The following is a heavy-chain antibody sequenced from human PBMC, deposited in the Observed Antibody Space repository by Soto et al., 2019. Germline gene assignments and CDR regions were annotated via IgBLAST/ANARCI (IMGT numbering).Heavy chain of an antibody. Sequence: QVQLQESGPGLVKPSQTLSLTCTVSGGSISSGGYYWSWIRQHPGKGLEWIGYIYYSGSTYYNPSLNSRVTKSVDTSKNQFSLKLSSVTAADTAVYYCARETTYYYGSGSYSRPFDYWGQGTLVTVSS. V-gene: IGHV4-31*03. CDR1: GGSISSGGYY. CDR2: IYYSGST. CDR3: ARETTYYYGSGSYSRPFDY. J-gene: IGHJ4*02. D-gene: IGHD3-10*01.